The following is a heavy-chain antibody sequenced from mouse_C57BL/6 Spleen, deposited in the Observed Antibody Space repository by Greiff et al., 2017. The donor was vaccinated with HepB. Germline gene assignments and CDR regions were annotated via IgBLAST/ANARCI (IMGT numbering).Heavy chain of an antibody. V-gene: IGHV1-22*01. CDR3: AREGNWDVPDY. CDR1: GYTFTDYN. J-gene: IGHJ2*01. Sequence: VHVKQSGPELVKPGASVKMSCKASGYTFTDYNMHWVKQSHGKSLEWIGYINPNNGGTSYNQKFKGKATLTVNKSSSTAYMELRSLTSEDSAVYYCAREGNWDVPDYWGQGTTLTVSS. CDR2: INPNNGGT. D-gene: IGHD4-1*01.